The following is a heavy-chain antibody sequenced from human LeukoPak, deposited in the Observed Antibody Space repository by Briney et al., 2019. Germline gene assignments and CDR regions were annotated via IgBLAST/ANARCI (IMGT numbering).Heavy chain of an antibody. CDR3: AKVKEWTGYSSSWVNIFDY. D-gene: IGHD6-13*01. CDR2: ISYDGSNK. CDR1: GFTFSSYG. V-gene: IGHV3-30*18. J-gene: IGHJ4*02. Sequence: GGSLRLSCAASGFTFSSYGMHWVRQAPGKGLEWVAVISYDGSNKYYADSVKGRFTISRDNSKNTLYLQMNSLRAEDTAVYYCAKVKEWTGYSSSWVNIFDYWGQGTLVTVSS.